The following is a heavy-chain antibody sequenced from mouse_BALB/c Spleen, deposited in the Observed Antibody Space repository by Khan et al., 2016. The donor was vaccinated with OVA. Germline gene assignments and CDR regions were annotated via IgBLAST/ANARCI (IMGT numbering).Heavy chain of an antibody. CDR1: GFSLTSYG. Sequence: VELVESGPGLVAPSQSLSITCTVSGFSLTSYGVHWVRQPPGKGLEWLGVIWAGGSTNYNSALLSRLSISKDNSKSQVFLKMNSLQTEDTGMDYCARLEDRWGQGTTLTVSS. CDR3: ARLEDR. V-gene: IGHV2-9*02. CDR2: IWAGGST. J-gene: IGHJ2*01.